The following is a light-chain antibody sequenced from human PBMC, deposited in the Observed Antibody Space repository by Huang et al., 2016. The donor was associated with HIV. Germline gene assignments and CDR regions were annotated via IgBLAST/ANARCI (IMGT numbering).Light chain of an antibody. CDR2: DAS. CDR3: QQYGDSSYA. J-gene: IGKJ2*01. V-gene: IGKV3D-20*01. CDR1: PTVRNSF. Sequence: EIVLTQPPATLYLSPGERATLSCGATPTVRNSFLAWFQQKPGLAPRLLIYDASVRATGIPDRFRGSGSGTDFTLTINRLEPEDFAVYYCQQYGDSSYAFGQGTKLQIK.